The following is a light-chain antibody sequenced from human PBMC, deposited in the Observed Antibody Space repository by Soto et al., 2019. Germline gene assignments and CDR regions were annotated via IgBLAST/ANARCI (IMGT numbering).Light chain of an antibody. CDR3: PAWDSSLGGWV. CDR2: SNS. J-gene: IGLJ3*02. Sequence: QSVLTQPPSVSGAPGQRVTISCTGSSSNIGAGHDVHWYQQLPGTAPKLLIYSNSQRPSGVPDRLSGSKSGTSASLAITGLRAEDEADYYWPAWDSSLGGWVFGGGTKLTVL. CDR1: SSNIGAGHD. V-gene: IGLV1-40*01.